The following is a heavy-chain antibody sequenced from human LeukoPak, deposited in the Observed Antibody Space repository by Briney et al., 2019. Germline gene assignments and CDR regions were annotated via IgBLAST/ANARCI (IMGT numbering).Heavy chain of an antibody. J-gene: IGHJ4*02. CDR2: IHHSGST. Sequence: SQTLSLTCTVSGGSISSGSYYWSWIRQPPGKGLECIGEIHHSGSTNYNPSLTSRVTLSVDTSKNQFSLKLSSVTAADTAVYYCARSRGWLQSHPLGYWGQGTLVTVSS. V-gene: IGHV4-39*07. D-gene: IGHD5-24*01. CDR1: GGSISSGSYY. CDR3: ARSRGWLQSHPLGY.